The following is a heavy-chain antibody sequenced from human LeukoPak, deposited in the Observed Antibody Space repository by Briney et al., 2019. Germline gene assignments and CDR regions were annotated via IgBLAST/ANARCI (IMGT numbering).Heavy chain of an antibody. Sequence: ASVKVFCKVSGYTLTELSMHWVRQAPGKGLEWMGGFDPEDGETIYAQKFQGRVTMTEDTSTDTAYMELSSLRSEDTAVYYCATLATIAARPPGYYYYMDVWAKGPRSPSP. CDR3: ATLATIAARPPGYYYYMDV. J-gene: IGHJ6*03. CDR2: FDPEDGET. D-gene: IGHD6-6*01. V-gene: IGHV1-24*01. CDR1: GYTLTELS.